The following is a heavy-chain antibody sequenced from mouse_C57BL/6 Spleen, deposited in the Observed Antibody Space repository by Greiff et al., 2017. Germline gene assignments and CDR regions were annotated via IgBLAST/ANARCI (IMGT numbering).Heavy chain of an antibody. J-gene: IGHJ1*03. V-gene: IGHV5-17*01. Sequence: DVMLVESGGGLVKPGGSLKLSCAASGFTFSDYGMHWVRQAPGTGLEWVAYISSGSSTIYYADTVKGRFPISRDNAKNTLFLQMTSLRSEDTAMYYCARPNPYYYGCNWYFDVWGTGTTVTVSS. D-gene: IGHD1-1*01. CDR2: ISSGSSTI. CDR1: GFTFSDYG. CDR3: ARPNPYYYGCNWYFDV.